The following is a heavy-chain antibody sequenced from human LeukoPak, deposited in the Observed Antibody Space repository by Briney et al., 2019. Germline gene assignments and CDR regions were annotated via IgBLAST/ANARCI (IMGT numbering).Heavy chain of an antibody. D-gene: IGHD3-16*02. CDR3: ARATYDYVWGSYRPYYFDY. V-gene: IGHV4-34*01. J-gene: IGHJ4*02. Sequence: SETLSLTCAVYGGSFSGYYWSWLRQPPGKGLEWIGEINHSGSTNYNPSLKSRVTISVDTSKNQFSLKLSSVTAADTAVYYCARATYDYVWGSYRPYYFDYWGQGTLVTVSS. CDR2: INHSGST. CDR1: GGSFSGYY.